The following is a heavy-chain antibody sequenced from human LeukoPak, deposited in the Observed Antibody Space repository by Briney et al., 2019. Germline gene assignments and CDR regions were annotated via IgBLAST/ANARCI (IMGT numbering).Heavy chain of an antibody. CDR3: ARPSSGYSLDY. D-gene: IGHD3-22*01. V-gene: IGHV3-11*01. Sequence: PGGSLRLPCAASGFTFSDYYMSWIRQAPGKGLEWISYISGRDNTIYYADSVKGRFTISRDNAKNSLYLQMNSLRAEDTAVYYCARPSSGYSLDYWGQGTLVTVSS. CDR2: ISGRDNTI. J-gene: IGHJ4*02. CDR1: GFTFSDYY.